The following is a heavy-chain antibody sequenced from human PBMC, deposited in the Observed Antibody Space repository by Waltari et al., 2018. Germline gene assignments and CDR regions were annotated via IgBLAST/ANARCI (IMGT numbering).Heavy chain of an antibody. CDR1: GFTFSSYS. V-gene: IGHV3-48*01. D-gene: IGHD2-21*02. CDR3: APIPVGVTGYYFDY. J-gene: IGHJ4*02. Sequence: EVQLVESGGGLVQPGGSLRLSLSASGFTFSSYSLNWVRQAPGKGLEWVSYISSSSSTIYYADSVKGRFTISRDNAKNSLYLQMNSLRAEDTAVYYCAPIPVGVTGYYFDYWGQGTLVTVSS. CDR2: ISSSSSTI.